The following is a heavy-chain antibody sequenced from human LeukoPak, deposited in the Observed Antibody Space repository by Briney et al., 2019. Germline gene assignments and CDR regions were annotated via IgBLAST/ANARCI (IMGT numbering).Heavy chain of an antibody. V-gene: IGHV3-53*01. CDR2: IYSGGST. CDR3: ARVTYGSGTYGAFDY. Sequence: PGGSLRLSCAASGFTVSSNYMSWVRQAPGKGLEWVSLIYSGGSTYYADSVKGRFTISRDNSKNTLYLQMNSLRAEDTAVYYCARVTYGSGTYGAFDYWGQGTLVTVSS. J-gene: IGHJ4*02. D-gene: IGHD3-10*01. CDR1: GFTVSSNY.